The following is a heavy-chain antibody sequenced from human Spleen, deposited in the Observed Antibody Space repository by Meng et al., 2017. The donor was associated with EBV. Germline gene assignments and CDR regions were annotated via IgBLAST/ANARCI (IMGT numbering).Heavy chain of an antibody. CDR1: GFTFSDCD. Sequence: LVWGSWGGFVRPGGSLRLSCAASGFTFSDCDMHWVRPATGKGLEWVSAIGSAGYTYYAGSVKGRFTISRENAKNSLYLQMNSLRAGDTAVYFCARGAPPDYWGQGVLVTVSS. J-gene: IGHJ4*02. V-gene: IGHV3-13*01. CDR2: IGSAGYT. CDR3: ARGAPPDY.